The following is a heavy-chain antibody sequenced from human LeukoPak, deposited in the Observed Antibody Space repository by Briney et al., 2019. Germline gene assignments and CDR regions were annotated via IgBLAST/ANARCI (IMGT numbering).Heavy chain of an antibody. D-gene: IGHD6-13*01. V-gene: IGHV3-48*01. J-gene: IGHJ4*02. CDR2: ISIASTT. Sequence: PGGSLRLSCAASGFTFSRQSMNCVRLAPGKGLEWVSHISIASTTYYADSVKGRFTISRDNARNSVFQQMASLRAEDTGVYYCASWAGTAAGFSGPFDYWGLGTLVTVSS. CDR3: ASWAGTAAGFSGPFDY. CDR1: GFTFSRQS.